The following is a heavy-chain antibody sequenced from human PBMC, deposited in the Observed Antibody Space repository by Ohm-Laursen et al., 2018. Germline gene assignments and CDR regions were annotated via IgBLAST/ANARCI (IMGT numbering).Heavy chain of an antibody. V-gene: IGHV3-15*01. D-gene: IGHD4-11*01. Sequence: SLRLSCAASGFTFSNAWMSWVRQAPGKGLEWVGRIKSKTDGGTTDYAAPVKGRFTIPRDDSKNTLYLQMNSLRAEDTAVYYCAKDPDYSNYDEFDPWGQGTLVTVSS. J-gene: IGHJ5*02. CDR3: AKDPDYSNYDEFDP. CDR2: IKSKTDGGTT. CDR1: GFTFSNAW.